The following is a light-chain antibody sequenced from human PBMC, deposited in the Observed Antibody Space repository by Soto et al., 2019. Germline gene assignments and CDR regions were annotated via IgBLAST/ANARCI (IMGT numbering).Light chain of an antibody. Sequence: EIVMTQSPATLSASPGERATLSCRASQSVSSNLAWYQQKPGQAPRLLIYDASTRATGIPARFSGSGSGTEFTLTISSLQSEDFAVYYCQQYNSCPYTFGQGTKLEIK. CDR2: DAS. CDR3: QQYNSCPYT. CDR1: QSVSSN. J-gene: IGKJ2*01. V-gene: IGKV3-15*01.